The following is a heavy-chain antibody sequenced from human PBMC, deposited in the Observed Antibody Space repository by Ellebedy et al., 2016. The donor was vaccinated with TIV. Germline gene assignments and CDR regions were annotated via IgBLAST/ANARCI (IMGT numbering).Heavy chain of an antibody. CDR2: IHTGGDT. V-gene: IGHV3-53*01. CDR3: ARRITGTYGDDAFDI. D-gene: IGHD1-20*01. CDR1: GFTVSYTY. Sequence: GESLKISCAASGFTVSYTYMSWVRQAPGKGLEWVSVIHTGGDTYYADSVKGRFTISRDSSKNTLFPQMNSLRAEDTAMYYCARRITGTYGDDAFDIWGQGTMVTVSS. J-gene: IGHJ3*02.